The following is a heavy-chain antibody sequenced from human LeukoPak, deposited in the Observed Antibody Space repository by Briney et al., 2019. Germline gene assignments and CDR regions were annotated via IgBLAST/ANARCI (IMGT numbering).Heavy chain of an antibody. Sequence: SETLSLTCTVSGGSISSSSYYWGWIRQPPGKGLEWVGSIYYSGSTYYNPSPKSRVTISVDTSKNQFSLKLSSVTAADTAVYYCATGRFGWLDYWGQGTLVTVSS. CDR1: GGSISSSSYY. J-gene: IGHJ4*02. D-gene: IGHD3-16*01. CDR2: IYYSGST. CDR3: ATGRFGWLDY. V-gene: IGHV4-39*01.